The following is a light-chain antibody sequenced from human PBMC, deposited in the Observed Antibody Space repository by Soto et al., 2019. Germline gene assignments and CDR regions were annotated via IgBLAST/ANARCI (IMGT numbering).Light chain of an antibody. J-gene: IGLJ1*01. CDR3: QSYDRTLSARYV. Sequence: QSVLTQPPSVSGAPGQRVTISCTGSSSNIGANYDVHWYQQRPGTAPKLLIFGNSNRPSGVPDRFSGSKSGTSASLAITGLQAEDEGDYYCQSYDRTLSARYVFGPGTKLTVL. CDR1: SSNIGANYD. CDR2: GNS. V-gene: IGLV1-40*01.